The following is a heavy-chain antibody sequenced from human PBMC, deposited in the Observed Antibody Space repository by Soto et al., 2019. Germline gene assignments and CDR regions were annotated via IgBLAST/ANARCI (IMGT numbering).Heavy chain of an antibody. V-gene: IGHV3-30*18. D-gene: IGHD3-3*01. CDR3: AKGLLRFLEWSALDY. Sequence: QVQLVESGGGVVQPGRSLRHSCAATGFTFSSYGMHWVRQAPGKGLEWVAVISYDGSNKYYADSVKGRFTISRDNSKNTLYLHMNSLRAEDTAVYYCAKGLLRFLEWSALDYWGQGTLVTVSS. CDR1: GFTFSSYG. CDR2: ISYDGSNK. J-gene: IGHJ4*02.